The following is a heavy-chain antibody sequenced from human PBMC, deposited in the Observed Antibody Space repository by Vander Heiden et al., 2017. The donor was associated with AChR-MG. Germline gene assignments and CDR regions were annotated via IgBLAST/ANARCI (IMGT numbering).Heavy chain of an antibody. CDR1: GFTSSSYG. D-gene: IGHD3-16*01. V-gene: IGHV3-30*02. CDR3: AKDPSIMITFGPVDY. Sequence: QVQLVESGGGVVQPGGSLRLSCAASGFTSSSYGMQWVRQAPGKGLEWVAFIRYDGSNKYYADSVKGRFTISRDNSKNTLYLQMNSLRAEDTAVYYCAKDPSIMITFGPVDYWGQGTLVTVSS. CDR2: IRYDGSNK. J-gene: IGHJ4*02.